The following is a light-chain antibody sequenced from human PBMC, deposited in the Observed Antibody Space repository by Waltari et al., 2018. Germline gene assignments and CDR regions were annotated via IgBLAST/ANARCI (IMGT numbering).Light chain of an antibody. CDR2: EVS. V-gene: IGLV2-8*01. CDR3: SSYTDTNNFV. CDR1: SSDFVPYNF. J-gene: IGLJ1*01. Sequence: QSALAQPPSASGSPGQSATISCTGASSDFVPYNFVSWYQQPPVKAPHPIVYEVSTLPSVVADRCSGSKSGNTASLTVSGLQTEDEADYYCSSYTDTNNFVFGTGTKVTVL.